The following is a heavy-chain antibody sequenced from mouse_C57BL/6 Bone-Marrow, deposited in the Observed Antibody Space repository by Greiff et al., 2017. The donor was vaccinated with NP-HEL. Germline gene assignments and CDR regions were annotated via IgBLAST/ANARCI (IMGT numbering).Heavy chain of an antibody. CDR1: GYTFTDYY. J-gene: IGHJ3*01. V-gene: IGHV1-19*01. CDR3: AREDDYDSFAY. D-gene: IGHD2-4*01. CDR2: INPYNGGT. Sequence: EVQLQQSGPVLVKPGASVKMSCKASGYTFTDYYMNWVKQSHGKSLEWIGVINPYNGGTSYNQKFKGKATLTVDKSSSTAYMELNSLTSEDSAVYYGAREDDYDSFAYWGQGTLVTVSA.